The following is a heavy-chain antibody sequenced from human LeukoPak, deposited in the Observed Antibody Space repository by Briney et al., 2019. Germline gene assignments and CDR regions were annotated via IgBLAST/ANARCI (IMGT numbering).Heavy chain of an antibody. CDR3: ASTSIIRGHDHDQYY. Sequence: GGSLRLSCAASGFTVSSNYMGWVRQAPGEGLEWASVIYSDDRTYYADSVRSRFTISRDKFTNTLYLQMSSLRAEDAALYYCASTSIIRGHDHDQYYWGQGTLVTVSS. V-gene: IGHV3-53*01. D-gene: IGHD3-10*01. CDR1: GFTVSSNY. J-gene: IGHJ4*02. CDR2: IYSDDRT.